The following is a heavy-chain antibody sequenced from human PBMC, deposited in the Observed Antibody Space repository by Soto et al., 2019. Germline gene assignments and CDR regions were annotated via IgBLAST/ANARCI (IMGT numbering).Heavy chain of an antibody. D-gene: IGHD5-18*01. J-gene: IGHJ2*01. CDR2: IYYDGSNT. CDR1: GFTFSSYC. CDR3: ARDPLWGTAMVLWYFDL. V-gene: IGHV3-30-3*01. Sequence: GGSLRLSCAASGFTFSSYCMHWVRQAPGKGLVWVSRIYYDGSNTYYADSVKGRFTISRDNSKNTLYLQMNSLRAEDTAVYYCARDPLWGTAMVLWYFDLWGRGTLVTVSS.